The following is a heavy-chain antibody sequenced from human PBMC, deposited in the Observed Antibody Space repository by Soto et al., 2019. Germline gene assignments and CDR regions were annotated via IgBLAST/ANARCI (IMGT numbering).Heavy chain of an antibody. CDR3: ARGVGSSPPQY. CDR2: IYASGSP. Sequence: QVQLQESGPGQVKPSETLSLTCTISGGSVSVYYWSWIRQSTGQGLEWIGYIYASGSPYYNPSLRSRVTISADTSNNQISLKLTYPTAADTAVYYCARGVGSSPPQYWGRGTLVTVSS. J-gene: IGHJ4*02. CDR1: GGSVSVYY. V-gene: IGHV4-59*02. D-gene: IGHD1-26*01.